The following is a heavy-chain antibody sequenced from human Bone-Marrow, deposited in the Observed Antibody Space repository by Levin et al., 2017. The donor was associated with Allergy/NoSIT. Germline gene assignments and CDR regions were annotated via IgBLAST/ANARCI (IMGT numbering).Heavy chain of an antibody. CDR3: GKDRDFFAPWRKFDF. J-gene: IGHJ4*02. V-gene: IGHV3-30*18. Sequence: GGSLRLSCAASQFRFSDSAMHWVRQAPGKGPQWLAVISHDGKKRNYADFVGGRLTISRDNSRNMMFLQLHDLRPEDRAVYYCGKDRDFFAPWRKFDFWGQGVLVTVSS. CDR1: QFRFSDSA. CDR2: ISHDGKKR. D-gene: IGHD2/OR15-2a*01.